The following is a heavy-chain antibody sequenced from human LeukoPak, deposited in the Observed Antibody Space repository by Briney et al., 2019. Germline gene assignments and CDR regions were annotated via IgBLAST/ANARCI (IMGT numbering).Heavy chain of an antibody. Sequence: PGGSLRLSCAASGFTFRTYVMTWVRQAPGKGLEWVSSVNAGGGSIYYADSVKGRFTISRDNAKNSLYLQMNSLRAEDTAVYYCARGPHSALDTDDAFDIWGQGTMVTVSS. V-gene: IGHV3-21*06. D-gene: IGHD5-18*01. CDR1: GFTFRTYV. CDR3: ARGPHSALDTDDAFDI. J-gene: IGHJ3*02. CDR2: VNAGGGSI.